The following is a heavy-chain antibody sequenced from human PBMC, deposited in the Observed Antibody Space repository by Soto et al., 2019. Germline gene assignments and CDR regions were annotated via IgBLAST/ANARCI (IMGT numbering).Heavy chain of an antibody. D-gene: IGHD2-15*01. CDR3: AKTPIVVVVAADQDDAFDI. Sequence: PGGSLRLSCAASGFTFSSYGMHWVRQAPGKGLEWVAVISYDGSNKYYADSVKGRFTISRDNSKNTLYLQMNSLRAEDTAVYYCAKTPIVVVVAADQDDAFDIWGQGTMVTVSS. J-gene: IGHJ3*02. CDR2: ISYDGSNK. V-gene: IGHV3-30*18. CDR1: GFTFSSYG.